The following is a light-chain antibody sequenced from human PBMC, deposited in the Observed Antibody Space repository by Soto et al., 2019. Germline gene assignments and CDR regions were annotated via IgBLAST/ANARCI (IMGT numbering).Light chain of an antibody. V-gene: IGLV1-44*01. Sequence: QSVLTQPPSASGTPGQRVTISCSGSSSNIGSNTVNWYQQLPGTAPKLLIYSNNQRLSGVPDRFSGSKSGTSASLAISGLQSEDEADYYCAAWDDSLNGYVFGTGTKVTV. CDR3: AAWDDSLNGYV. CDR1: SSNIGSNT. J-gene: IGLJ1*01. CDR2: SNN.